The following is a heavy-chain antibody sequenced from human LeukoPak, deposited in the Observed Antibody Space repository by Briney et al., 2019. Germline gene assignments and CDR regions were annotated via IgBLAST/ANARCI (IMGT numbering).Heavy chain of an antibody. D-gene: IGHD5-18*01. J-gene: IGHJ4*02. V-gene: IGHV4-59*04. Sequence: RTSETLSLTCTVSGGSISSYYWSWIRQPPGKGLEWIGYIYYSGSTYYNPSLKSRVTISVDTSKNQFSLKLSSVTAADTAVYYCANGWGYGGPFDYWGQGTLVTVSS. CDR1: GGSISSYY. CDR3: ANGWGYGGPFDY. CDR2: IYYSGST.